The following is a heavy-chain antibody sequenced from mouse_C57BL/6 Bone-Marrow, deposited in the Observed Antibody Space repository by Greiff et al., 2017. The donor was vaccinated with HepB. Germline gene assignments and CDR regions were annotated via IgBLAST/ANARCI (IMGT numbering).Heavy chain of an antibody. Sequence: EVQLQESGGGLVQPGGSMKLSCVASGFTFSNYWMNWVRQSPEKGLEWVAQIRLKSDNYATHYAESVKGRFTISRDDSKSSVYLQMNNLRAEDTGIYYCTGNSDGYSRYFDYWGQGTTLTVSS. J-gene: IGHJ2*01. D-gene: IGHD2-3*01. CDR2: IRLKSDNYAT. V-gene: IGHV6-3*01. CDR1: GFTFSNYW. CDR3: TGNSDGYSRYFDY.